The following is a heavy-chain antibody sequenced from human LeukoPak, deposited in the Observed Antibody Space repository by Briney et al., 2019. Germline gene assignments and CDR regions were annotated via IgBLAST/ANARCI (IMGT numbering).Heavy chain of an antibody. CDR3: ARDLLTGFDY. J-gene: IGHJ4*02. CDR1: GGSVSSGSYY. D-gene: IGHD3-9*01. V-gene: IGHV4-61*01. Sequence: PSETLSLTCTVSGGSVSSGSYYWSWIRQPPGKGLEWIGYIYYSGSTNYNPSLKSRVTISVDTSKNQFSLKLSSVTAADTAVYYCARDLLTGFDYWGQGTLVTVSS. CDR2: IYYSGST.